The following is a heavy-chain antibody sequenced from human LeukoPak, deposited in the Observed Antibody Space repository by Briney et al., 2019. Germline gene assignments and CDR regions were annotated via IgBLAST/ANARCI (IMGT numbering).Heavy chain of an antibody. CDR2: ISGSGGST. D-gene: IGHD2-2*01. CDR3: AEDRQPLGYCSSTSCFFDY. CDR1: GFTFSSYA. J-gene: IGHJ4*02. V-gene: IGHV3-23*01. Sequence: GGSLRLSCAASGFTFSSYAMSWVRQAPGKGLEWVSAISGSGGSTYYADSVKGRFTISRDNSKNTLYLQMNSLRAEDTAVYYCAEDRQPLGYCSSTSCFFDYWGQGTLVTVSS.